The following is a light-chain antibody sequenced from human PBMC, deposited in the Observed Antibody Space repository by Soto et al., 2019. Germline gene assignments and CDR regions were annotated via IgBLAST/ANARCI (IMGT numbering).Light chain of an antibody. CDR3: QQANSPPLT. CDR2: AAS. J-gene: IGKJ4*01. Sequence: DIQMTQSPSSVSASVGDRVTITCRASERINTYLAWYQQQPGKAPKLLIYAASRLQSGVPSRFSGSGSGTEFTLTISNLQPEDFATYYCQQANSPPLTFGGGTKVEIK. V-gene: IGKV1-12*01. CDR1: ERINTY.